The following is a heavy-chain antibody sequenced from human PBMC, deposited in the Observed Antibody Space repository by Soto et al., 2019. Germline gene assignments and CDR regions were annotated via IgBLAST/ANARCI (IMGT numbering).Heavy chain of an antibody. CDR1: GYTFTGFF. J-gene: IGHJ6*02. CDR3: AGRGVNYYYYAMDV. Sequence: ASVMVSCKASGYTFTGFFMHWVRQAPGQGLEWMGWINPNTGGTNFAQKFQGRVTMTRDASISTVYMELSNLRSDDMAVYYCAGRGVNYYYYAMDVWGQGTSVTVSS. CDR2: INPNTGGT. D-gene: IGHD2-21*01. V-gene: IGHV1-2*02.